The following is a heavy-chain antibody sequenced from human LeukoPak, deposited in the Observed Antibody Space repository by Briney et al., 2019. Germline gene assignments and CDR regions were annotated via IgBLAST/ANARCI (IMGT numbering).Heavy chain of an antibody. J-gene: IGHJ3*02. D-gene: IGHD5-12*01. Sequence: SGPTQANLTQTLTLIWTFSRFSLTTSGVGVGWIRQPQGKALEWLTLSYWDDDKRYSPSLKSRLTITKDTSKNQVVPTMTNMDPVDTATYYCAHSLRYSGYDPNDAFDIWGQGTMVTVSS. V-gene: IGHV2-5*02. CDR1: RFSLTTSGVG. CDR3: AHSLRYSGYDPNDAFDI. CDR2: SYWDDDK.